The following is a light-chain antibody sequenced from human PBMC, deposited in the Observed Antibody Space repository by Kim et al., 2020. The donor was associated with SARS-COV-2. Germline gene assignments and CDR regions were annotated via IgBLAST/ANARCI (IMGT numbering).Light chain of an antibody. V-gene: IGLV6-57*03. CDR1: SGSIASNA. J-gene: IGLJ3*02. Sequence: TVTSSCTRGSGSIASNAVQWYQQRPGSAPTTVIYEDNQRPPGVPDRFSGSIDSSSNSASLTISGLKTEDEADYYCQSYDSSNQGVFGGGTQLTVL. CDR3: QSYDSSNQGV. CDR2: EDN.